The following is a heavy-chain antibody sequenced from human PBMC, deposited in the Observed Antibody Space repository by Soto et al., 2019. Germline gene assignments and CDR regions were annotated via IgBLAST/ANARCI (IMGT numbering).Heavy chain of an antibody. V-gene: IGHV4-31*03. CDR3: ARVGSGWYGGWFDP. Sequence: LSLTCTVSGGSISSGGYYWSWIRQHPGKGLEWIGYIYYSGSTYYNPSLKSRVTISVDTSKNQFSLKLSSVTAADTAVYYCARVGSGWYGGWFDPWGQGTLVTVSS. CDR1: GGSISSGGYY. J-gene: IGHJ5*02. CDR2: IYYSGST. D-gene: IGHD6-19*01.